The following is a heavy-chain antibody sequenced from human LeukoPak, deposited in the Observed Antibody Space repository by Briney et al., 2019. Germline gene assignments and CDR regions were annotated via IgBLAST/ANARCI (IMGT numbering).Heavy chain of an antibody. CDR2: ISISGGAI. D-gene: IGHD2-15*01. Sequence: PGGSLRLSCAASGFTCSDYYMSWIRQAPGKGLEWVSYISISGGAIHYADSVKGRFTISRDNAKSSLYLQMTSLRAEDTAVYYCARRGGLRAAFDLWGRGTLVTVSS. CDR3: ARRGGLRAAFDL. J-gene: IGHJ2*01. V-gene: IGHV3-11*01. CDR1: GFTCSDYY.